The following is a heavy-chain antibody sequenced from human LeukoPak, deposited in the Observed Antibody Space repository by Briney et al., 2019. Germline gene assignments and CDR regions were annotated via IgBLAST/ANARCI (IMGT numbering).Heavy chain of an antibody. D-gene: IGHD1-1*01. Sequence: GGALRLSCAASGFTFTDYGMHWVRQAPGKGLEWVAFIRFDGSNKYYADSVKGRFTISRDNSKNTLYLQINSLRTEDTAVYYCAKEGTASKPSDHDYCGQGTLVTVSS. CDR2: IRFDGSNK. CDR3: AKEGTASKPSDHDY. CDR1: GFTFTDYG. J-gene: IGHJ4*02. V-gene: IGHV3-30*02.